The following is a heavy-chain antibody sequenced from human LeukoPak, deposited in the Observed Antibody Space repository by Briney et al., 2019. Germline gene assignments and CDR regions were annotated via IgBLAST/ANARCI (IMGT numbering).Heavy chain of an antibody. CDR3: ATRRGCCSGGSCPNWFDP. V-gene: IGHV3-74*01. CDR2: INSDGSST. CDR1: GFTFSSYW. J-gene: IGHJ5*02. Sequence: GGSLRLSCAASGFTFSSYWMHWVRQAPGKGLVWVSRINSDGSSTSYADSVKGRFTISRDNAKNTLYLQMNSLRAEDTAVYYCATRRGCCSGGSCPNWFDPWGQGTLVTVSS. D-gene: IGHD2-15*01.